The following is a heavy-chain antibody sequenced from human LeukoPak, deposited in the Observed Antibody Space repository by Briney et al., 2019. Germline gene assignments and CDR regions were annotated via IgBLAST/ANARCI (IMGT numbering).Heavy chain of an antibody. D-gene: IGHD2-2*01. J-gene: IGHJ4*02. Sequence: PSETLSLTCSVSGDSINNYYWTWIRQPAGKGLEWIGRISTSGTTNYDPSLKSRVTISVDTSKNHFSLKLSSVTAADTAVYYCARVLVIQPFDYWGQGTLVTVSS. CDR1: GDSINNYY. CDR3: ARVLVIQPFDY. V-gene: IGHV4-4*07. CDR2: ISTSGTT.